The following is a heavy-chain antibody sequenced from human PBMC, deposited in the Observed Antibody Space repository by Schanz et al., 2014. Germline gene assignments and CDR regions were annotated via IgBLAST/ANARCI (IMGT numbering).Heavy chain of an antibody. CDR2: ISSDGFNK. V-gene: IGHV3-30*04. Sequence: QVQLVESGGGVVQPGGSLRLSCAASRFTFSTYAMHWVRQAPGKGLGWLAVISSDGFNKFYADSVKGRFTISRDNSKNTLYLQMNSLRTEDTAMYYCASYDNSGPYYLNHWGRGTLVTVSS. CDR3: ASYDNSGPYYLNH. J-gene: IGHJ5*02. D-gene: IGHD4-4*01. CDR1: RFTFSTYA.